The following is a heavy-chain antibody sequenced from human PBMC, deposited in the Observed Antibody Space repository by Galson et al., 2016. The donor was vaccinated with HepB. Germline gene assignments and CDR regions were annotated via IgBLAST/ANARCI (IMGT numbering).Heavy chain of an antibody. V-gene: IGHV4-4*02. J-gene: IGHJ4*02. Sequence: ETLSLTCAVSGVSISSNHWWSWFHQSPGTGLEWIGEIFHTGSANNNPSLKSRVTLSVDKSKNQLSLRLRSLTSADTAVYYCAREPLGWMGFDYWGQGILVTISS. CDR2: IFHTGSA. D-gene: IGHD2-2*03. CDR3: AREPLGWMGFDY. CDR1: GVSISSNHW.